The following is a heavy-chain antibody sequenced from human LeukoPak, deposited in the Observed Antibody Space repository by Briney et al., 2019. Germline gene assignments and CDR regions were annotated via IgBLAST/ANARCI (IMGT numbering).Heavy chain of an antibody. Sequence: GGSLRLSCAASGFTFSSYSMNWVRQAPGKGLEWVSSISSSSYIYYADSVKGRFTISRDNAKNSLYLQMNSLRAEDTAVYYCATRLRYFDWLFHDAFDFWGQGTMVTASS. CDR3: ATRLRYFDWLFHDAFDF. J-gene: IGHJ3*01. CDR2: ISSSSYI. D-gene: IGHD3-9*01. CDR1: GFTFSSYS. V-gene: IGHV3-21*01.